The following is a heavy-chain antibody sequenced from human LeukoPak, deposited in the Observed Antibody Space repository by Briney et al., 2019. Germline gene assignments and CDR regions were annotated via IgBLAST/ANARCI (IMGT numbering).Heavy chain of an antibody. Sequence: GGSLRLSCAASGFTFSRYWMDWVRQARGKGLEGVSRINNDGRSTNYADSVKGGFTISRENDKKTLYLQMNSLRDEDTAVYYCASGIAAACVHFLYWAQGTLLTVSS. V-gene: IGHV3-74*01. CDR3: ASGIAAACVHFLY. J-gene: IGHJ4*02. CDR1: GFTFSRYW. D-gene: IGHD6-13*01. CDR2: INNDGRST.